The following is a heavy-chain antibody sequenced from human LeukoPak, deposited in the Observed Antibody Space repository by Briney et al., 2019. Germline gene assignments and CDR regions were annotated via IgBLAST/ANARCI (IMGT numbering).Heavy chain of an antibody. V-gene: IGHV5-51*01. Sequence: GESLKISCSASGDRFTSYWIAWVRQMPGKGLEWMGIGIPSDSDTRYSPSFQGQVTISVARSTRTAYLLWSRLQASANGLYFLARRPLGSQNYVDFWGQGTRVTVFS. CDR1: GDRFTSYW. J-gene: IGHJ4*02. CDR2: GIPSDSDT. CDR3: ARRPLGSQNYVDF.